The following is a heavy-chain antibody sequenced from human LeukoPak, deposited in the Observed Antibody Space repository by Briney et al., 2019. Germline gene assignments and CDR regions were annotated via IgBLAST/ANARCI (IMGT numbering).Heavy chain of an antibody. CDR1: GYTFTSYG. CDR2: ISAYNGNT. V-gene: IGHV1-18*01. D-gene: IGHD3-16*01. CDR3: ARDYRVSWGTTDYFDY. Sequence: ASVKVSCKASGYTFTSYGISWVRQAPGQGLGWMGWISAYNGNTNYAQKLQGRVTMTTDTSTSTAYMELRSLRSDDTAVYYCARDYRVSWGTTDYFDYWGQGTLVTVSS. J-gene: IGHJ4*02.